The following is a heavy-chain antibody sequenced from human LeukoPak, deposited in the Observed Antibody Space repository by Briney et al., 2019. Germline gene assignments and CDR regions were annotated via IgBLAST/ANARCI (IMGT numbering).Heavy chain of an antibody. CDR3: ARAFRARYFDL. CDR1: GGSISSSSYY. V-gene: IGHV4-39*01. CDR2: KYYSGNS. J-gene: IGHJ2*01. D-gene: IGHD2/OR15-2a*01. Sequence: KTSETLSLTCTVSGGSISSSSYYWGWIRQPPGKGLELIGSKYYSGNSYYNPSLKSRASISVDTSKNQFSLKLSSVTAADTAVYYCARAFRARYFDLWGRGTLVTVSS.